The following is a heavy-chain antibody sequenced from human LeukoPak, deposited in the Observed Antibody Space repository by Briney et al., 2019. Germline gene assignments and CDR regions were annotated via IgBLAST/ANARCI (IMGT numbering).Heavy chain of an antibody. V-gene: IGHV3-21*01. CDR2: ISSSSSYI. CDR1: GFTFSSYS. J-gene: IGHJ3*02. Sequence: GGSLRLSCAASGFTFSSYSMNRVRQAPGKGLEWVSSISSSSSYIYYADSVKGRFIISRDNAKNSLYLQMNSLRAEDTAVYYCARDRIYYDSRDNAFDIWGQGTMVTVSS. D-gene: IGHD3-22*01. CDR3: ARDRIYYDSRDNAFDI.